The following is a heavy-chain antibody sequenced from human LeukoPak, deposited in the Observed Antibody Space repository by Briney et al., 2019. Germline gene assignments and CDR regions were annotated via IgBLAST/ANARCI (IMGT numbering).Heavy chain of an antibody. V-gene: IGHV1-69*05. Sequence: SVKVSCKASGGTFSSYAISWVRQAPGQGLEWMGGIIPIFGTANYAQKFQERVTITRDMSTSTAYMELSSLRSEDTAVYYCAADPGYSYGPLFDYWGQGTLVTVSS. CDR2: IIPIFGTA. CDR1: GGTFSSYA. J-gene: IGHJ4*02. D-gene: IGHD5-18*01. CDR3: AADPGYSYGPLFDY.